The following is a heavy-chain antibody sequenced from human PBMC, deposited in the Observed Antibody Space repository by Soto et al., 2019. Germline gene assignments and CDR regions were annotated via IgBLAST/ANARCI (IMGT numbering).Heavy chain of an antibody. CDR3: TRHGRTEDY. J-gene: IGHJ4*02. CDR1: GLTFSGSA. CDR2: IRSKANSYAT. V-gene: IGHV3-73*01. Sequence: EVQLVESGGGLVQPGGSLKLSCAASGLTFSGSAMHWVRQASGKGLEGVGRIRSKANSYATAYAASVKGRFTISRDDSKNTAYLQMNSLKTEDTAVYYCTRHGRTEDYWGQGTLVTVSS.